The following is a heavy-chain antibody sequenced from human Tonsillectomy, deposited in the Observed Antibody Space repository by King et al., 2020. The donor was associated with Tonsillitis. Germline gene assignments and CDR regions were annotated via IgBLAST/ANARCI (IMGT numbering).Heavy chain of an antibody. CDR2: IYSGGST. CDR1: GFTVSSNY. D-gene: IGHD1-26*01. V-gene: IGHV3-53*01. Sequence: VQLVESGGGLIQPGGSLRLSCAASGFTVSSNYMTWVRQAPGKGLEWVSVIYSGGSTYYADSVKGRFTISRDNSKNTLYLQMNSLRAGDTAVYYCARDLMGATAGFDYWGQGTLVTVSS. CDR3: ARDLMGATAGFDY. J-gene: IGHJ4*02.